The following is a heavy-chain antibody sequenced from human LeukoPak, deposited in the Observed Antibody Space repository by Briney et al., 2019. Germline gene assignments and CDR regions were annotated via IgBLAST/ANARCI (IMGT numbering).Heavy chain of an antibody. CDR1: GFTLTNNW. CDR2: VNTYGTNT. CDR3: AREFSPEDAFDL. Sequence: GGSLRLSCTASGFTLTNNWMHWVRQVPGKGLEWVSRVNTYGTNTNYADSVRGRFTISRDNAKNTLYLQMDSLRAEDSAIYYCAREFSPEDAFDLWGQGTRVTVSS. V-gene: IGHV3-74*01. J-gene: IGHJ3*01.